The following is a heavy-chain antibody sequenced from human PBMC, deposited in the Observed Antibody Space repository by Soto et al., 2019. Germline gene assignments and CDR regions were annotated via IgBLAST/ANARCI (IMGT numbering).Heavy chain of an antibody. V-gene: IGHV3-11*06. CDR1: GFTFSGYY. J-gene: IGHJ4*02. CDR2: ISSSGDST. Sequence: QVQLVESGGGLVKPGGSLRLSCAASGFTFSGYYMSWIRQAPGKGLECISYISSSGDSTKYADSVKGRFTISRENAKKSLYLQMNSLAAEATAVYSCVRGTAYYFDYWGQGTLVTVSS. CDR3: VRGTAYYFDY.